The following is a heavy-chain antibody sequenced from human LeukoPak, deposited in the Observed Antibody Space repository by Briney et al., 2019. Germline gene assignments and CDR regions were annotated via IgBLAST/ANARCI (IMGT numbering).Heavy chain of an antibody. D-gene: IGHD6-19*01. CDR2: ISYDGSNK. CDR1: GFTFSSYA. V-gene: IGHV3-30-3*01. CDR3: ASGSSGWFYYYYGMDV. J-gene: IGHJ6*02. Sequence: GGSLRLSCAASGFTFSSYAMHWVRQAPGKGLEWVAVISYDGSNKYYADSVKGRFTISRDNSKNTLYLQMSSLRAEDTAVYYCASGSSGWFYYYYGMDVWGQGTTVTVSS.